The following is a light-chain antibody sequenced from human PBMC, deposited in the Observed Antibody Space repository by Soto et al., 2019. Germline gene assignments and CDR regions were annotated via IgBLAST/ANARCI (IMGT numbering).Light chain of an antibody. V-gene: IGKV1-39*01. Sequence: DIQRTQSPASLSASVGDRVTISCRASQTISTFLNWYQQKPGTAPRLLIYRASSVQSGVPPRFSGSGSGRDFTLTISSLRPEDIATYFCQQSYSSPPWTFGQGTKVDIK. J-gene: IGKJ1*01. CDR2: RAS. CDR1: QTISTF. CDR3: QQSYSSPPWT.